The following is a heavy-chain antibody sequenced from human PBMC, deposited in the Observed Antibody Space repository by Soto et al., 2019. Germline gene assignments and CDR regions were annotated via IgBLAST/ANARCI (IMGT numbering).Heavy chain of an antibody. J-gene: IGHJ6*02. CDR1: GADINTYS. CDR3: ARDREAGYNFYLGMDV. D-gene: IGHD6-19*01. V-gene: IGHV4-4*07. Sequence: ETLSLTCSVFGADINTYSWTWIRQPAGKGLEWIGRIYTSASINYNPSLKGRVTLSVDTSTNQVSLRLASVTAADTAIYYCARDREAGYNFYLGMDVWGQGTTVTVSS. CDR2: IYTSASI.